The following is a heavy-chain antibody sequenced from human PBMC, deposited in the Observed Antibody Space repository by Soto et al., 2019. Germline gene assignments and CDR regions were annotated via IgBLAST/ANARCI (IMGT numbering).Heavy chain of an antibody. CDR1: GGTFSSYA. CDR2: IIPIFGTA. Sequence: QVQLVQSGAEVKKPGSSVKVSCKASGGTFSSYAISWVRQAPGQGLEWMGGIIPIFGTANYAQKFQGRVTITADEATSTAYMGLSSLRSEDTAVYYCARGVPFISGSYYPPPDYWGQGTLVTVSS. CDR3: ARGVPFISGSYYPPPDY. J-gene: IGHJ4*02. V-gene: IGHV1-69*12. D-gene: IGHD1-26*01.